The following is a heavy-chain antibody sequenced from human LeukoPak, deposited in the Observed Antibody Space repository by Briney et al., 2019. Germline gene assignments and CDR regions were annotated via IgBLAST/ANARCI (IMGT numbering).Heavy chain of an antibody. V-gene: IGHV4-31*03. CDR3: ARDPSHYCSSTSCYKYGMDV. CDR2: ICYSGST. J-gene: IGHJ6*04. D-gene: IGHD2-2*02. Sequence: SQTLSHTCTVSGGSISSGGYYWSWIRQHPGKGLEWIGYICYSGSTYYNPSLKSRVTISVDTSRNQFSLKLSSVTAADTAVYYCARDPSHYCSSTSCYKYGMDVWGKGTTVTVSS. CDR1: GGSISSGGYY.